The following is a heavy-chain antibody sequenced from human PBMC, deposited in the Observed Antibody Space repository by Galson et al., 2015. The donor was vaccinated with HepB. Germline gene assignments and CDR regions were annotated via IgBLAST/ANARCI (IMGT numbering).Heavy chain of an antibody. V-gene: IGHV1-2*04. D-gene: IGHD6-13*01. CDR1: GYTFTGYY. CDR3: ARGVPWSSSWYDY. CDR2: INPNSCGT. Sequence: SVKVSCTASGYTFTGYYMFWVRQAPGQELEWMEWINPNSCGTTYAQNVKGWVTMTRDTSINTAYMELTRLRFDDTAVYYCARGVPWSSSWYDYWGQGTLVTVSS. J-gene: IGHJ4*02.